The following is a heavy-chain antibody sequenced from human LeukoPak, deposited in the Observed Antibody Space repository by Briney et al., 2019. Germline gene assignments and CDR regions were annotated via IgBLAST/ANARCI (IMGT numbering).Heavy chain of an antibody. CDR3: ARDGGVDYYDSSGRIFDY. V-gene: IGHV1-69*01. J-gene: IGHJ4*02. D-gene: IGHD3-22*01. CDR1: GGTFSSYA. Sequence: GSSVKVSCKASGGTFSSYAISWVRQAPGQGLEWMGGIIPIFGTANYAQKFQGRVTITADESTSTACMELSSLRSEDTAVYYCARDGGVDYYDSSGRIFDYWGQGTLVTVSS. CDR2: IIPIFGTA.